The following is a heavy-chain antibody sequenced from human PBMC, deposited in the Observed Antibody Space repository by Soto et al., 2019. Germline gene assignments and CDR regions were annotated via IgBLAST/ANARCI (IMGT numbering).Heavy chain of an antibody. J-gene: IGHJ4*02. V-gene: IGHV3-53*04. CDR2: IYSGGTT. CDR3: ALSRYYVSVAGGDY. D-gene: IGHD3-10*01. CDR1: GFSVSSDY. Sequence: EVQVVESGGGLVQPGGSLRLSCAASGFSVSSDYMSWVRQAPGKGLEWVSVIYSGGTTYYADSVKGRFTMSRHNSQNTLYLQMNSLRTDDTAVYYGALSRYYVSVAGGDYWGQGTLVTVSS.